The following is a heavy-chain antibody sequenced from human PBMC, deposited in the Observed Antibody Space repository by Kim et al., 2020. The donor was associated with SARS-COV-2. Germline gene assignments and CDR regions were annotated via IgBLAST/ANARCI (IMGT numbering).Heavy chain of an antibody. CDR3: ARDHPQVLGGHDPSPDYFDY. V-gene: IGHV1-46*01. J-gene: IGHJ4*02. Sequence: ASVKVSCKASGYTFTSYYMHWVRQAPGQGLEWMGIINPSGGSTSYAQKFQGRVTMTRDTSTSTVYMELSSLRSEDTAVYYCARDHPQVLGGHDPSPDYFDYWGQGTLVTVSS. CDR1: GYTFTSYY. D-gene: IGHD5-12*01. CDR2: INPSGGST.